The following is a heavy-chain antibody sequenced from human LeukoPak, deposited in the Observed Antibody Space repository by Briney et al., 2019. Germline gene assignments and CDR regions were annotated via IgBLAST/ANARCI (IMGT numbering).Heavy chain of an antibody. CDR3: AKSSYSDSSXYYREXYFDY. CDR2: ISGGGGST. D-gene: IGHD3-22*01. V-gene: IGHV3-23*01. Sequence: GGSLRLSCAASGFTFTSYAMTWVRQAPGKGLEWVSSISGGGGSTYYADSVKGRFTIFRDNSKNTLYLQMNSLRAEDTAVYYCAKSSYSDSSXYYREXYFDYWGQGTLVXVXS. J-gene: IGHJ4*02. CDR1: GFTFTSYA.